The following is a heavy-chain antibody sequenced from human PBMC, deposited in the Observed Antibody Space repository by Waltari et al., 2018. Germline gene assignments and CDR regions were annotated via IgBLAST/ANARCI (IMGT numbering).Heavy chain of an antibody. CDR3: ARETPEVLRDAFDI. CDR1: GGSISRYY. CDR2: IYYSGST. Sequence: QVQLQESGPGLVKPSETLSLTCTVSGGSISRYYWSWIRQPPGKGLEWIGYIYYSGSTNYNPSLKSRVTISVDTSKNQFSLKLSSVTAADTAVYYCARETPEVLRDAFDIWGQGTMVTVSS. J-gene: IGHJ3*02. D-gene: IGHD3-10*01. V-gene: IGHV4-59*01.